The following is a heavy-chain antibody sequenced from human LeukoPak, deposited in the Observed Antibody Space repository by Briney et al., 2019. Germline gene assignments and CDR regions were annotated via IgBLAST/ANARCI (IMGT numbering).Heavy chain of an antibody. Sequence: ASVKVSCKASGYTFTSYGISWARQAPGQGLEWMGWISGHNGDTNYAQNFQGRVTMTTDTSTSTAYMELWSLRSDDTAMYYCARDWYCSGGSCYDCSDPWGQGTLVTVSS. CDR2: ISGHNGDT. J-gene: IGHJ5*02. V-gene: IGHV1-18*04. CDR1: GYTFTSYG. CDR3: ARDWYCSGGSCYDCSDP. D-gene: IGHD2-15*01.